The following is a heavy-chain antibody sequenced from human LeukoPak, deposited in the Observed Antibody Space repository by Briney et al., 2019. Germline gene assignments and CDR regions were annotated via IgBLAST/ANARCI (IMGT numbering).Heavy chain of an antibody. CDR2: SRTSVST. CDR3: AKPERYGTTRYRRVNY. D-gene: IGHD1-14*01. V-gene: IGHV3-23*01. J-gene: IGHJ4*02. CDR1: GFTFSNYA. Sequence: GGSLRLSCGASGFTFSNYAMSWVRQAPGKGLEWVSASRTSVSTYYADSVKAQFTISRDTPKNPLYLQMNSRRGKDTAVYSCAKPERYGTTRYRRVNYWGQGSLVTVSS.